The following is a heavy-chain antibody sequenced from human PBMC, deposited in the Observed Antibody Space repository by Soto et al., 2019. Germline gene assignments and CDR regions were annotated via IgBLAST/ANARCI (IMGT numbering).Heavy chain of an antibody. CDR3: ARDIRGYSRALDY. J-gene: IGHJ4*02. CDR2: IYYSGTT. Sequence: ASETLSLTCTVSGGSVSSYYWSWIRHSPGKGLEWIGNIYYSGTTNYNPSLQNRVTISIDTSKNQYSLKLTSVTAADAALYYCARDIRGYSRALDYWGQGTQVTVSS. V-gene: IGHV4-59*02. D-gene: IGHD5-12*01. CDR1: GGSVSSYY.